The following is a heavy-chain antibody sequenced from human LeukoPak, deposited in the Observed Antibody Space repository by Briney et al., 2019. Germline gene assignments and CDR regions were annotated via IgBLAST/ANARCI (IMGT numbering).Heavy chain of an antibody. CDR1: GFTFSSYG. CDR2: ISYDGSDK. Sequence: GGSLRLSCAASGFTFSSYGIHWVRQAPGKGLEWVAFISYDGSDKSYADSVMGRFTISRDNSKNMLYLQVSSLRAEDTAVFYCARDVTISGNNWFDPWGQGTLVTVSS. CDR3: ARDVTISGNNWFDP. V-gene: IGHV3-33*01. J-gene: IGHJ5*02. D-gene: IGHD5-24*01.